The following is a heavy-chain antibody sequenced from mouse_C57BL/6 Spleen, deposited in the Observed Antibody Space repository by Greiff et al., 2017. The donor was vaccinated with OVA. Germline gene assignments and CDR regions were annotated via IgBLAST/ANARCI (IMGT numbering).Heavy chain of an antibody. CDR2: IYPGDGDT. D-gene: IGHD6-2*01. CDR1: GYAFSSSW. V-gene: IGHV1-82*01. J-gene: IGHJ2*01. Sequence: VKLMESGPELVKPGASVKISCKASGYAFSSSWMNWVKQRPGKGLEWIGRIYPGDGDTNYNGKFKGKATLTADKSSSTAYMQLSSLTSEDSAVYFCAREELSYYFDYWGQGTTLTVSS. CDR3: AREELSYYFDY.